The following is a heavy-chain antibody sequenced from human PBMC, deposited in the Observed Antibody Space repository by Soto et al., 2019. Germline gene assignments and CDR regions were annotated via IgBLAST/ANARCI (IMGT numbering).Heavy chain of an antibody. Sequence: GGSLRLSCAASGFTFSSYSMNWVRQAPGKRLEWVSYISSSSSTIYYADSVKGRFTISRDNAKNSLYLQMNSLRDEDTAVYYCARARMTTVTTYHWYLDLWGRGTLVTVSS. CDR2: ISSSSSTI. CDR1: GFTFSSYS. V-gene: IGHV3-48*02. D-gene: IGHD4-4*01. CDR3: ARARMTTVTTYHWYLDL. J-gene: IGHJ2*01.